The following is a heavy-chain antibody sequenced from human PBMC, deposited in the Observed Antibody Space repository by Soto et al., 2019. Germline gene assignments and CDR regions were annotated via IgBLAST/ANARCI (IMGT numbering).Heavy chain of an antibody. J-gene: IGHJ4*02. CDR2: ISAYNGNT. CDR1: GYTFTSYG. D-gene: IGHD2-15*01. CDR3: PLSPSLGSSSFTFQFDD. V-gene: IGHV1-18*01. Sequence: QVQLLQSGAEVKKPGASVKVSCKASGYTFTSYGISWVRQAPGQGLEWMGWISAYNGNTNYAQKLHGRVTITTDTSTSTALMVLRSLRTDQTAAYSRPLSPSLGSSSFTFQFDDLGQGTLVTVSS.